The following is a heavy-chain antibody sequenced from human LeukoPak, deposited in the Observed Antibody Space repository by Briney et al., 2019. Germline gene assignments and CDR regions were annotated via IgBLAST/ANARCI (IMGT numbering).Heavy chain of an antibody. CDR2: MKSKTDGGAT. J-gene: IGHJ4*02. V-gene: IGHV3-15*01. CDR1: GFTFSNAW. Sequence: KPGGSLRLSCAASGFTFSNAWMSWVRQAPGKGLEWVGRMKSKTDGGATHYAAPVKGKFTISRDDSKNTLYMQMNSLKTEDTAVYYCTTEAYYYDSGAIKYFDYWGQGTLVTGSS. CDR3: TTEAYYYDSGAIKYFDY. D-gene: IGHD3-22*01.